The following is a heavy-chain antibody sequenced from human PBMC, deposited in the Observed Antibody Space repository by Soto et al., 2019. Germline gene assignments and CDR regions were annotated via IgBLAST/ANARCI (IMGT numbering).Heavy chain of an antibody. CDR3: ARGSATPSPFDY. J-gene: IGHJ4*02. CDR2: IYYSGST. V-gene: IGHV4-31*03. CDR1: GGSVSSGGYD. D-gene: IGHD5-12*01. Sequence: SETLSLSCTVSGGSVSSGGYDWSWIRQHPGKGLEWIGYIYYSGSTYYNPSLKSRVTISVDTSKNQFSLKLSSVTAADTAVYYCARGSATPSPFDYWGQGTLVTVSS.